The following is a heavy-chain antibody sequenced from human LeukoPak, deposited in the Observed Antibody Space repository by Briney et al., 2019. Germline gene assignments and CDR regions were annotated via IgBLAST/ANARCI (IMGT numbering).Heavy chain of an antibody. Sequence: SGTLSLTCAVSGGSISSSNWWSWVRPPPGKGLEWIGEIYHSGSTNYNPSLKNRVTISVDKSKNQFSLKLSSVTAADTAVYYCARAGALDSSEAGYFDYWGQGTLVTVSS. CDR3: ARAGALDSSEAGYFDY. V-gene: IGHV4-4*02. CDR2: IYHSGST. CDR1: GGSISSSNW. D-gene: IGHD3-22*01. J-gene: IGHJ4*02.